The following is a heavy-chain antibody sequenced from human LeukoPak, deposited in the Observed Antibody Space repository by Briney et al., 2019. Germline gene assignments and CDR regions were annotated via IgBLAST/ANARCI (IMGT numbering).Heavy chain of an antibody. J-gene: IGHJ6*03. V-gene: IGHV4-39*01. Sequence: PSETLSLTCTASGGTISSSNYNWGWIRQPPGKGLEWIGSIYYSGSTYYNPSLKSRVTISVDTSKNQFSLKLSSVTAADTAVYYGARLTTVTYYYYMDVWGKGTTVTVSS. CDR1: GGTISSSNYN. D-gene: IGHD4-17*01. CDR2: IYYSGST. CDR3: ARLTTVTYYYYMDV.